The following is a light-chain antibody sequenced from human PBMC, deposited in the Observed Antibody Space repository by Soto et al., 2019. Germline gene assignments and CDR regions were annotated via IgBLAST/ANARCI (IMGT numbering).Light chain of an antibody. V-gene: IGKV3-20*01. Sequence: TQSPSSVSASVGDRVTISCRASEDINSRLAWYQQKPGQAPRLLIYGASSRATGIPDRFSGSGSGTDFTLTISRLEPEDFAVYYCQQYGSSPLTFGGGTKVEIK. CDR1: EDINSR. CDR2: GAS. CDR3: QQYGSSPLT. J-gene: IGKJ4*01.